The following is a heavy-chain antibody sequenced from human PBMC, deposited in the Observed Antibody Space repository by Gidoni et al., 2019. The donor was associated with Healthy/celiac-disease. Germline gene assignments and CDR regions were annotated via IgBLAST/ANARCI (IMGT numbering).Heavy chain of an antibody. CDR3: AKSNEWELLEWFWFDP. CDR1: GFTFSSYA. CDR2: ISGSGGST. D-gene: IGHD1-26*01. V-gene: IGHV3-23*01. J-gene: IGHJ5*02. Sequence: EVQLLESGGGLVQPGGSLRLSCAASGFTFSSYAMSWVRQAPGKGLEWVSAISGSGGSTYYADSVKGRFTISRDNSKNTLYLQMNSLRAEDTAVYYCAKSNEWELLEWFWFDPWGQGTLVTVSS.